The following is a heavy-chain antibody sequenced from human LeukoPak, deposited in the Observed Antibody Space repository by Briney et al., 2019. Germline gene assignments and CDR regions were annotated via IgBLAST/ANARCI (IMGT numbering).Heavy chain of an antibody. V-gene: IGHV3-9*01. J-gene: IGHJ4*02. CDR3: ARKGGPLGPPFDN. CDR1: GFTFDDYA. D-gene: IGHD7-27*01. Sequence: GGSLRLSCAASGFTFDDYAMHWVRQAPGKGLEWVSGISWNSGSIGYADSVKGRFTISRDNATNSQYLQMNSLRAEDTAVYYCARKGGPLGPPFDNWGQGTLVTVSS. CDR2: ISWNSGSI.